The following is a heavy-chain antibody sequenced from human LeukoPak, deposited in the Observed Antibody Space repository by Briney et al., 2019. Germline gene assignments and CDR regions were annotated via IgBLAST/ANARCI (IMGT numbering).Heavy chain of an antibody. CDR1: GFTFSSYS. J-gene: IGHJ3*02. Sequence: GGSLRLSCAASGFTFSSYSMNWVRQAPGKGLEWVSSISSSSSYIYYADSVKGRFTISRDNAKNSLYLQMNSLRAEDTAVYYCARDYPRWLQPDAFDIWGQGTMVTVSS. V-gene: IGHV3-21*01. D-gene: IGHD5-24*01. CDR3: ARDYPRWLQPDAFDI. CDR2: ISSSSSYI.